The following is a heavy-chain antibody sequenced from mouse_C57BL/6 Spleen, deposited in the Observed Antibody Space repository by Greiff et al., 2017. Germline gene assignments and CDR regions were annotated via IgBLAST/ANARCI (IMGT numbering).Heavy chain of an antibody. V-gene: IGHV5-4*01. CDR3: ARGDYEGTLYYFDY. CDR1: GFTFSSYA. D-gene: IGHD2-4*01. J-gene: IGHJ2*01. Sequence: EVHLVESGGGLVKPGGSLKLSCAASGFTFSSYAMSWVRQTPEKRLEWVATISDGGSYTYYPDNVKGRFTISRDNAKNNLYLQMSHLKSEDTAMYYCARGDYEGTLYYFDYWGQGTTLTVSS. CDR2: ISDGGSYT.